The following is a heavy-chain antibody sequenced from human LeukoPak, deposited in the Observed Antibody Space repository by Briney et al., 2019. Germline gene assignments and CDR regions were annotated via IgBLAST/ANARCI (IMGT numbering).Heavy chain of an antibody. CDR3: TPTNTSGTQGY. Sequence: GGSLRLSCAASGLTFSNAWMNWVRQAPGKGLEWVGRIKSKTDGGTTDYAAPVKGRFTISRDDSKNTLYLQMNSLKTEDTAVYYCTPTNTSGTQGYWGQGTLVTVSS. D-gene: IGHD3-10*01. V-gene: IGHV3-15*07. CDR1: GLTFSNAW. CDR2: IKSKTDGGTT. J-gene: IGHJ4*02.